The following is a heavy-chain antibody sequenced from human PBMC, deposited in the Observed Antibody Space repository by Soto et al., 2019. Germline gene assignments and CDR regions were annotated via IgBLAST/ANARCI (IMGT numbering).Heavy chain of an antibody. CDR2: IYPGDSDT. V-gene: IGHV5-51*01. J-gene: IGHJ6*02. D-gene: IGHD6-19*01. Sequence: GECLKISCRVSGYRFTSYWIVWVLQLPVKGLDCMGIIYPGDSDTRYSPSFQGQVTISADKSISTAYLQWSSLKASDTGMYYCARHGSSGMDVWGQGTTVTVSS. CDR1: GYRFTSYW. CDR3: ARHGSSGMDV.